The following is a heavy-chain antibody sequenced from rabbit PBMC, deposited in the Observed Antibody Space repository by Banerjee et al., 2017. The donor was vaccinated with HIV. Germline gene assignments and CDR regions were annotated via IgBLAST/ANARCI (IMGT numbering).Heavy chain of an antibody. D-gene: IGHD2-1*01. J-gene: IGHJ4*01. Sequence: EESGGGLVQPEGSLTLTCTASGFSFSSSYWICWVRQAPGKGLEWIACIDAGSKGSTYYASWAKGRFTISKTSSTTVTLQMTSLTAADTATYFCARIITIPYYFNLWGQGTLVTVS. CDR1: GFSFSSSYW. CDR2: IDAGSKGST. V-gene: IGHV1S45*01. CDR3: ARIITIPYYFNL.